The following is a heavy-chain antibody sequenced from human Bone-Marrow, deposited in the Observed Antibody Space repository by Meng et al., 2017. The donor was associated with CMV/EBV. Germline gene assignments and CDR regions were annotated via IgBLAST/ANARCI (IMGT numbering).Heavy chain of an antibody. CDR2: IYYSGST. V-gene: IGHV4-59*01. D-gene: IGHD3-3*01. J-gene: IGHJ6*02. CDR1: GGSISSYY. Sequence: SETLSLTCTVSGGSISSYYWSWPRQPPGKGLEWIGYIYYSGSTNYNPSLKSRVTISVDTSKNQFSLKLGSLAAADTAVYDCARNFCSGAGYYYYGMDVWVQGTTVTVSS. CDR3: ARNFCSGAGYYYYGMDV.